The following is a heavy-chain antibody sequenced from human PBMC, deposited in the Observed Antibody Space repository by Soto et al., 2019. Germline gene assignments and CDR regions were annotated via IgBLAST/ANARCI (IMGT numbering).Heavy chain of an antibody. V-gene: IGHV4-59*01. CDR3: ARVEREVQSADYDFWSGYYFDI. D-gene: IGHD3-3*01. CDR2: IYYSGST. J-gene: IGHJ3*02. Sequence: SETLSHTCSVSGGYSISYYCSWIRQPTGKGLEWIGYIYYSGSTNYNPPLKSRVTISVDTSKNQFSLKLSSVTAADTAVYYCARVEREVQSADYDFWSGYYFDIWGQGTMVTVSS. CDR1: GGYSISYY.